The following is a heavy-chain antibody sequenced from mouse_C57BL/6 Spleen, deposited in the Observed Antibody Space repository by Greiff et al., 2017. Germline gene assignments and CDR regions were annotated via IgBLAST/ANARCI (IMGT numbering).Heavy chain of an antibody. V-gene: IGHV5-6*01. CDR2: ISSGGSYT. D-gene: IGHD4-1*01. CDR3: ARHGLEDYAMDY. Sequence: EVQRVESGGDLVKPGGSLKLSCAASGFTFSSYGMSWVRQTPDKRLEWVATISSGGSYTYYPDSVKGRFTISRDNAKNTLYLQMSSLKSEDTAMYYCARHGLEDYAMDYWGQGTSVTVSS. J-gene: IGHJ4*01. CDR1: GFTFSSYG.